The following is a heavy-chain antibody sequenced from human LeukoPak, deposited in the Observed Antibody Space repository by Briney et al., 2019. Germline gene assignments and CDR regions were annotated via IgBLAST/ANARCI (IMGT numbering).Heavy chain of an antibody. Sequence: SETLSLTCTVSGGSISSYYWSWIRQPPGKGPEWIGYIYYSGSTNYNPSLKSRVTISVDTSKNQFSLKLSSVTAADTAVYYCARGGQLWLHLDYWGQGTLVTVSS. CDR1: GGSISSYY. J-gene: IGHJ4*02. D-gene: IGHD5-18*01. CDR2: IYYSGST. CDR3: ARGGQLWLHLDY. V-gene: IGHV4-59*01.